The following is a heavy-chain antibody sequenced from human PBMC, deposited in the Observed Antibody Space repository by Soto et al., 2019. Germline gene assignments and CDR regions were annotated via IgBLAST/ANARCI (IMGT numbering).Heavy chain of an antibody. D-gene: IGHD2-21*02. CDR1: GDTFTDYY. CDR3: ARVRHVVVVTAALDY. CDR2: VNPSGGHT. J-gene: IGHJ4*02. Sequence: QVQLMQSGAEVKKPGASVKVSCKASGDTFTDYYIHWVRQAPGQGLEWMGTVNPSGGHTTYAQHFLGRVTITRDTSNRTLCKGQTILTPDDTAVYYCARVRHVVVVTAALDYGGQGTLVTVSS. V-gene: IGHV1-46*01.